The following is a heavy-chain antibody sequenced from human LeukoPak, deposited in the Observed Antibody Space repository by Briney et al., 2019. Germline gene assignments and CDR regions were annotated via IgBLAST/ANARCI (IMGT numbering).Heavy chain of an antibody. CDR3: ARDPGDYWYFDL. CDR1: GGSISSYY. V-gene: IGHV4-59*12. D-gene: IGHD2-21*01. Sequence: PSETLSLTCTVSGGSISSYYWSWIRQPPGKGLEWIGYIYYSGSTNYNPSLKSRVTISVDTSKNQFSLKLSSVTAADTAVYYCARDPGDYWYFDLWGRGTLVTVSS. CDR2: IYYSGST. J-gene: IGHJ2*01.